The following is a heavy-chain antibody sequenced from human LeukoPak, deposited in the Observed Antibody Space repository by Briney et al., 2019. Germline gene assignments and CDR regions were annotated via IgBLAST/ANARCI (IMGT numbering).Heavy chain of an antibody. D-gene: IGHD6-13*01. CDR1: GFTLDDYG. CDR3: AREGPGIAAAGSAFDI. J-gene: IGHJ3*02. V-gene: IGHV3-20*04. CDR2: INWNGGST. Sequence: GGSLRLSCAASGFTLDDYGMSWVRQAPRKGREWVSGINWNGGSTGYAVSVKGRFPISRDNAKNPLYLKMSSLRAEDTALYYCAREGPGIAAAGSAFDIWGQGTMVTVSS.